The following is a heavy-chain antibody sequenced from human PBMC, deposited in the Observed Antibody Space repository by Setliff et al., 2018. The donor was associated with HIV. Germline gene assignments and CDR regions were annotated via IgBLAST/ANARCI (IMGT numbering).Heavy chain of an antibody. J-gene: IGHJ4*02. CDR1: GGSLTGYF. V-gene: IGHV4-34*01. D-gene: IGHD2-15*01. Sequence: PSETLSLTCAVYGGSLTGYFWTWIRQSPGKGLEWVGQVNRDGGAHYNPSLRSRVTISVDTSERHFSLRMTSTTAADTAIYYCARGVPLLPPNFWGQGTLVTVSS. CDR2: VNRDGGA. CDR3: ARGVPLLPPNF.